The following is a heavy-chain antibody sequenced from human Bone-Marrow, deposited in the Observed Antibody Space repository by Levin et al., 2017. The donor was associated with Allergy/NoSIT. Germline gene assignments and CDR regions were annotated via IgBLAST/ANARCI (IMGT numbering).Heavy chain of an antibody. V-gene: IGHV5-51*01. J-gene: IGHJ5*02. Sequence: GESLKISCKGSGYTFIDYWIGWVRQMPGKGLEWMGIIFPSDSDTRYSTSFQGQVSFSVDKSNSTAYLQLYSLKASDTAKYYCARQLGPGARGGWFDPWGQGTLVTVSS. D-gene: IGHD2-2*01. CDR3: ARQLGPGARGGWFDP. CDR1: GYTFIDYW. CDR2: IFPSDSDT.